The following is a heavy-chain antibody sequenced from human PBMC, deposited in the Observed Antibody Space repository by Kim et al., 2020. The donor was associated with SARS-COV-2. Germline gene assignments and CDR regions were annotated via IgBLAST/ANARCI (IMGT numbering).Heavy chain of an antibody. V-gene: IGHV3-66*01. CDR3: CGVRFAAGSDSAFD. D-gene: IGHD2-21*01. CDR2: LCSGGDS. CDR1: GIFFSSNS. J-gene: IGHJ5*01. Sequence: GGSLRLSCVVSGIFFSSNSMTWVRQAPGQGPEWVSILCSGGDSSYSAYFMSGFLVSRDNYNNNIYLQLSNLLPAETAPFYYCGVRFAAGSDSAFD.